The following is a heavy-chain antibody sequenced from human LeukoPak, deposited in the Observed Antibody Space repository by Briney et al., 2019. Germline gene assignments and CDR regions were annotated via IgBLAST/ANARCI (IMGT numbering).Heavy chain of an antibody. CDR2: IHYSGAT. D-gene: IGHD4-17*01. V-gene: IGHV4-39*01. J-gene: IGHJ4*02. CDR3: ARAVTTRTFDY. CDR1: GGSISSSSYY. Sequence: PSETLSLTCTVSGGSISSSSYYWGWIRQPPGKGLEWIGTIHYSGATHYSPSLKRRVTISVGTSKNQFSLKLSSVTAANTAVYYCARAVTTRTFDYWGQGTLVTVSS.